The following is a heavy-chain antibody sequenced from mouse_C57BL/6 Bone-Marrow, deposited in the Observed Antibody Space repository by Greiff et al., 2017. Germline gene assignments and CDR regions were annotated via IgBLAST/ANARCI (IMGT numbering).Heavy chain of an antibody. D-gene: IGHD2-4*01. V-gene: IGHV1-75*01. J-gene: IGHJ2*01. CDR2: IFPGSGST. CDR3: ARSRLPRDY. Sequence: VQLVESGPELVKPGASVKISCKASGYTFTDYYINWVKQRPGQGLEWIGWIFPGSGSTYYNEKFKGKATLTVDKSSSTAYMLRSSLTSEDSAVYFCARSRLPRDYWGQGTTLTVSA. CDR1: GYTFTDYY.